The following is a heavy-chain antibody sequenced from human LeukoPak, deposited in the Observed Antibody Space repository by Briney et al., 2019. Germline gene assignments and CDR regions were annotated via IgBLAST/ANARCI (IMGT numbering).Heavy chain of an antibody. J-gene: IGHJ6*04. Sequence: SVKVSCKASGGTFSSYAISWARQAPGQGLEWMGGIIPIFGTANYAQKFQGRVTITADESTSTAYMELSSLRSEDTAVYYCARGRLFIVVVPAAPHYYYGMDVWGKGTTVTVSS. CDR2: IIPIFGTA. CDR3: ARGRLFIVVVPAAPHYYYGMDV. V-gene: IGHV1-69*01. D-gene: IGHD2-2*01. CDR1: GGTFSSYA.